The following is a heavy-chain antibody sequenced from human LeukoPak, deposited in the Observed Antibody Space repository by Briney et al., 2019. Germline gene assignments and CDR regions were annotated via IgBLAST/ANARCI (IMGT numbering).Heavy chain of an antibody. D-gene: IGHD7-27*01. CDR3: ARAGDLDY. CDR1: GFTFSNYN. CDR2: ISGTSSSI. Sequence: PGGSLRLSCAASGFTFSNYNMNWIRQAPGKGLEWVSWISGTSSSIYSADSVRGRFTISRDNAKNSLYLQMNSLRAEDTAVYYCARAGDLDYWGQGTLVTVSS. J-gene: IGHJ4*02. V-gene: IGHV3-48*04.